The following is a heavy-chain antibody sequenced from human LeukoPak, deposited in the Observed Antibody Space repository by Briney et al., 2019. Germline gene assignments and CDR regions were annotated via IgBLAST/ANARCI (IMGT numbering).Heavy chain of an antibody. V-gene: IGHV4-39*01. CDR1: GVSLSSSSYY. CDR2: IYYSGST. Sequence: SETLSLTCTVSGVSLSSSSYYWGWIRQPPGKGLEWIGSIYYSGSTYYNPSLKSRVTISVDTSKNQFSLKLSSVTAADTAVYYCARHGSSGSYLTHFDYWGQGTLVTVSS. CDR3: ARHGSSGSYLTHFDY. J-gene: IGHJ4*02. D-gene: IGHD1-26*01.